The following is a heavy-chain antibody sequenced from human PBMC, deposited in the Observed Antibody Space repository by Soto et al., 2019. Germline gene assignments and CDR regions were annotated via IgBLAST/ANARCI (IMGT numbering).Heavy chain of an antibody. V-gene: IGHV3-30*18. CDR3: AKDPYGAGTLIDY. D-gene: IGHD3-16*01. Sequence: QMQLVESGGGVVQPGRSLRLSCVASGFTFSSYGMHWVRQAPGRGLEWVAVISYDGSKKFYVGSVEGRFTISRDNSQNPLYLQMSSLRAEDTAVYYCAKDPYGAGTLIDYWGQGTLVTVSS. J-gene: IGHJ4*02. CDR1: GFTFSSYG. CDR2: ISYDGSKK.